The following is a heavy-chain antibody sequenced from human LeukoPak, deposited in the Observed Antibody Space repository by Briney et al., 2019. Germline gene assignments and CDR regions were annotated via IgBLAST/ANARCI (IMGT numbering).Heavy chain of an antibody. Sequence: GGSLRLSCAASGFTFSTYAMSWVRQAPGKGLQWVSVINDSGGSTYYADSVKGRFTISRDNSKNTLYLQMDSLRAEDTAVYHCVKEGCSSTSCYINYWGQGTLVTVSS. V-gene: IGHV3-23*01. CDR2: INDSGGST. CDR1: GFTFSTYA. J-gene: IGHJ4*02. CDR3: VKEGCSSTSCYINY. D-gene: IGHD2-2*02.